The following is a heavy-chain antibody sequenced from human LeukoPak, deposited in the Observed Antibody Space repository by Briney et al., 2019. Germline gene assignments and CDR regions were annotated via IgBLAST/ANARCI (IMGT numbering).Heavy chain of an antibody. CDR1: GYTFTGYY. CDR3: ARDYDSSGYYYDY. V-gene: IGHV1-2*02. J-gene: IGHJ4*02. Sequence: GASVKVSCKASGYTFTGYYMHWVRQAPGQGLEWMGWINPNSGGTNYAQKFQGRVTMTRDTSISTAYMELSRLRSDDTAAYYCARDYDSSGYYYDYWGQGTLVTVSS. D-gene: IGHD3-22*01. CDR2: INPNSGGT.